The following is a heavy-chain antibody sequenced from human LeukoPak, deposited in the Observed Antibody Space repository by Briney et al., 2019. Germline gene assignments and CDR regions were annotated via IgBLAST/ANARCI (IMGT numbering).Heavy chain of an antibody. V-gene: IGHV4-4*07. CDR1: GGSISSYY. J-gene: IGHJ5*02. CDR2: IYISGSS. D-gene: IGHD5-18*01. Sequence: SETLSLTCTVSGGSISSYYWSWIRQPAGKGLEWIGRIYISGSSNYNPSLKSRVTISLDTSKNQFSLKLSSVTAADTAVYYCARQWSGYSYGSDWFDPWGQGTLVTVSS. CDR3: ARQWSGYSYGSDWFDP.